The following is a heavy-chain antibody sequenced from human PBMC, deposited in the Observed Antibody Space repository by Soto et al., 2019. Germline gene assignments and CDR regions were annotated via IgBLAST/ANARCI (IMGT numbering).Heavy chain of an antibody. J-gene: IGHJ4*02. CDR3: AISLRPEYGDYVPVYAY. D-gene: IGHD4-17*01. Sequence: SETLSLRRTVCGDCIRSGGDYWSLNSQHPGKGLEWIGYIYYSGSTYYNPSLKSRFTISVDTSKNQFSLKLSSVTAADTAVYYCAISLRPEYGDYVPVYAYWGQGTLVTVSS. CDR2: IYYSGST. CDR1: GDCIRSGGDY. V-gene: IGHV4-31*02.